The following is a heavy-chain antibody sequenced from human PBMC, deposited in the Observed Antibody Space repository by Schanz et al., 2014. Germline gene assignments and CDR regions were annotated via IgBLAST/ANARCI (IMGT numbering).Heavy chain of an antibody. V-gene: IGHV4-39*01. D-gene: IGHD5-12*01. CDR3: ARHPDIVSRSGGYFDT. Sequence: QLQLQESGPGLAKPSETLSLTCSVSGGSVSINNYYWGWVRQPPGKGLEWIGYISHTGRSYYNPSLRSQLTISIDTSRDCFSLTLTSVTAADTAVYYCARHPDIVSRSGGYFDTWGQGALVTVSS. CDR1: GGSVSINNYY. J-gene: IGHJ4*02. CDR2: ISHTGRS.